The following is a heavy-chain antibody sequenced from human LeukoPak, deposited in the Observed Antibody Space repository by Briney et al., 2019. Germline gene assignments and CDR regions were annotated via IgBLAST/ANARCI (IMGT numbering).Heavy chain of an antibody. CDR1: GFTFSSYA. CDR2: ISGRGGST. V-gene: IGHV3-23*01. J-gene: IGHJ4*02. CDR3: AKDKYSSSWYYFDY. Sequence: PGGSLRLSCAASGFTFSSYAMSRVRQALGKGLEWVSAISGRGGSTYYADSVKGRFTISRDNSKNTLYLQMNSLRAEDTAVYYCAKDKYSSSWYYFDYWGQGTLVTVSS. D-gene: IGHD6-13*01.